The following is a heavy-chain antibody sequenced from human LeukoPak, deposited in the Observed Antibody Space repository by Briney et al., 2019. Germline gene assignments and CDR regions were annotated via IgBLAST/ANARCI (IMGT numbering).Heavy chain of an antibody. CDR3: ARDLGGYFDWLLNPDAFDI. CDR1: GGSFSGYY. Sequence: SETLSLTCAVYGGSFSGYYWSWIRQPPGKGLEWIGEINHSGSTNYNPSLKSRVTISVDTSKNQFSLKLSSVTAADTAVYYCARDLGGYFDWLLNPDAFDIWGQGTMVTVSS. J-gene: IGHJ3*02. D-gene: IGHD3-9*01. V-gene: IGHV4-34*01. CDR2: INHSGST.